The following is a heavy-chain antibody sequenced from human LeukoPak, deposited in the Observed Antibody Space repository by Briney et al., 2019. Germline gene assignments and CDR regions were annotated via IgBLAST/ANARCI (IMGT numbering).Heavy chain of an antibody. V-gene: IGHV1-69*05. CDR1: RGTFTSYA. J-gene: IGHJ5*02. CDR2: ISPIFGTA. CDR3: ATGRAGTNWFDP. Sequence: SVKASCKASRGTFTSYAISWVRQAPGQGGKWMGGISPIFGTANYAQKFQGRVTITTDESTSTAYTELSSLRSEDTAVYYCATGRAGTNWFDPWGQGTLVTVSS. D-gene: IGHD3-10*01.